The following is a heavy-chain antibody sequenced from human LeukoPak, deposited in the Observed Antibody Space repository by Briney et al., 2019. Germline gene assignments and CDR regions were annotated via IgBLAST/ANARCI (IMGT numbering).Heavy chain of an antibody. CDR3: ARGGGANVDYYGSGSYYYFDY. V-gene: IGHV4-34*01. D-gene: IGHD3-10*01. CDR1: GGSISSYY. CDR2: INHSGST. J-gene: IGHJ4*02. Sequence: SEILSLTCTVSGGSISSYYWSWIRQPPGKGLEWIGEINHSGSTNYNPSLKSRVTISVDTSKNQFSLKLSSVTAADTAVYYCARGGGANVDYYGSGSYYYFDYWGQGTLVTVSS.